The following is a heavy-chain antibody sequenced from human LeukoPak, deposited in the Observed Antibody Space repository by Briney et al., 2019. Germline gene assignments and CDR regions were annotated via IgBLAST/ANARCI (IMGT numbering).Heavy chain of an antibody. CDR3: ARDNDFWSGYYSFDF. D-gene: IGHD3-3*01. CDR1: GDSINSAAYY. V-gene: IGHV4-31*03. Sequence: PSETLSLTCTVSGDSINSAAYYWSWIRQHPGKGLEWIGYIYYSGSTSYNPSLQSRVTISIDTSKIQFSLKLSSVTAPDTAVYYCARDNDFWSGYYSFDFWGRGTLVTVSS. J-gene: IGHJ4*02. CDR2: IYYSGST.